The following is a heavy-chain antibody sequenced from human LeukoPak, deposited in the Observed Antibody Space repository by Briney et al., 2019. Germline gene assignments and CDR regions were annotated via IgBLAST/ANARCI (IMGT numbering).Heavy chain of an antibody. CDR1: GGSISSGGYY. J-gene: IGHJ4*02. D-gene: IGHD3-9*01. V-gene: IGHV4-31*03. CDR2: IYYSGST. CDR3: ARANYDILTGLDY. Sequence: SETLSLTCTVSGGSISSGGYYWSWIRQHPGKGLEWIGYIYYSGSTYYNPSLKSRVTISVDTSKNQFSLKLSSVTAADTAVYYCARANYDILTGLDYWGQGTLVTVSP.